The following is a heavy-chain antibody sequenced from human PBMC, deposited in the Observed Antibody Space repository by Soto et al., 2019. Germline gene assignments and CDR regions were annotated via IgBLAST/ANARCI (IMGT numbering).Heavy chain of an antibody. CDR3: ARGLAVAGTPVLYYYYYYGMDV. Sequence: GASVKVSCKASGGTFSSYAISWVRQAPGQGLEWMGGIIPIFGTANYAQKFQGRVTITADKSTSTAHMELSSLRSEDTAVYYCARGLAVAGTPVLYYYYYYGMDVWGQGTTVTVSS. CDR1: GGTFSSYA. V-gene: IGHV1-69*06. J-gene: IGHJ6*02. CDR2: IIPIFGTA. D-gene: IGHD6-19*01.